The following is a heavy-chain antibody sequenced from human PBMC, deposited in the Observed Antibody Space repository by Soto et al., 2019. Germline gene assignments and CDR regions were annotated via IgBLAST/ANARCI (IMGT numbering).Heavy chain of an antibody. V-gene: IGHV1-69*06. Sequence: QVQLVQSGAEVKKPGSSVKVSCKASGGTFSSYAISWVRQAPGQGLEWMGGIIPIFGTANYAQKFQGRVTITADKSTSTAYMELSSLRSEDTAVYYCESSLTGTAGRVYYYGMDVWGQGTTVTVSS. D-gene: IGHD1-7*01. CDR1: GGTFSSYA. CDR3: ESSLTGTAGRVYYYGMDV. J-gene: IGHJ6*02. CDR2: IIPIFGTA.